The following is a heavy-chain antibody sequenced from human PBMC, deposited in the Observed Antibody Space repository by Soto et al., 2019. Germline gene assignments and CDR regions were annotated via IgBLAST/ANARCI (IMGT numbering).Heavy chain of an antibody. CDR2: IYHSGST. J-gene: IGHJ4*02. D-gene: IGHD3-22*01. Sequence: SETLSLTCAVSGGSISSSNWWSWVRQPPGKGLEWIGEIYHSGSTNYNPSLKSRVTISVDKSKNQFSLKLSSVTAADTAVYYCARIPEAYDSSGYYPYYFDYWGQGTLVTVSS. CDR1: GGSISSSNW. V-gene: IGHV4-4*02. CDR3: ARIPEAYDSSGYYPYYFDY.